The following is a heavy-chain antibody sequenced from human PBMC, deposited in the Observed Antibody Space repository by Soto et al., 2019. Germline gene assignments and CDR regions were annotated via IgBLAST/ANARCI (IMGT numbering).Heavy chain of an antibody. V-gene: IGHV1-18*01. CDR1: GYTFTSYG. D-gene: IGHD2-15*01. J-gene: IGHJ5*02. CDR2: ISAYNGNT. CDR3: ALESSGGSCYSCDWFDP. Sequence: GASVKVSCKASGYTFTSYGISWVRQAPGQGLEWMGWISAYNGNTNYAQKLQGRVTMTTDTSTSTAYMELRSLRSDDTAVYYCALESSGGSCYSCDWFDPWGQGTLVTVSS.